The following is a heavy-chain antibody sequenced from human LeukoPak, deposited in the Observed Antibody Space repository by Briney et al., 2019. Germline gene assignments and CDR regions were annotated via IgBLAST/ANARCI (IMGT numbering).Heavy chain of an antibody. CDR3: ARPSHDYGPDAFDI. Sequence: PSQTLSLTCTVSGGSISSGGYYWSWIRQPPGKGLEWIGYINYSGSTNYNPSLKSRVTISVDTSKNQFSLKLSSVTAADTAVYYCARPSHDYGPDAFDIWGQGTMVTVSS. V-gene: IGHV4-61*08. CDR2: INYSGST. D-gene: IGHD4-17*01. J-gene: IGHJ3*02. CDR1: GGSISSGGYY.